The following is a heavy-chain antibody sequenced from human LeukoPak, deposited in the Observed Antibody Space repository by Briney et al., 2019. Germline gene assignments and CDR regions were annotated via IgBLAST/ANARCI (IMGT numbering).Heavy chain of an antibody. V-gene: IGHV4-34*01. J-gene: IGHJ4*02. CDR1: GGSFSGYY. Sequence: PSETLSLTCAVYGGSFSGYYWSWIRPPPGKGLEWIGEINHSGSTNYNPSLKSRVTISVDTSENQFSLKLSSVTAADTAVHYCASASGYSSSWLDYWGQGTLVTVSS. D-gene: IGHD6-13*01. CDR3: ASASGYSSSWLDY. CDR2: INHSGST.